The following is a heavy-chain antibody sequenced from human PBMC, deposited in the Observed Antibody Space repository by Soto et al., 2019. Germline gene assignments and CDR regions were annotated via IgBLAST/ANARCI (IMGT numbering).Heavy chain of an antibody. J-gene: IGHJ4*02. CDR3: AKDTPLWFGERGHQ. D-gene: IGHD3-10*01. V-gene: IGHV3-30*18. CDR2: ISYDGSNK. Sequence: GGSLRLSCAASGFTFSSYGMHWVRQAPGKGLEWVAVISYDGSNKYYADSVKGRFTISRDNSKNTLYLQMNSLRAEDTAVYYCAKDTPLWFGERGHQGGQGTLVTVSS. CDR1: GFTFSSYG.